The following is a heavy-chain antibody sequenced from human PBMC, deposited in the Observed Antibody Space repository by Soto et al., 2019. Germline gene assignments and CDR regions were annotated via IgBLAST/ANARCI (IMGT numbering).Heavy chain of an antibody. V-gene: IGHV1-69*01. Sequence: QVQLVQSGAAVKKPGSSVKVSCKTSGGTFSSYAISWVRQAPGQGLEWMGGIIPIFGTANYAQKFQGRVTITADESTRTDYMERSSLRSEDPAVYYCARVLAPVDWFDPWGQGTLVTVSS. CDR3: ARVLAPVDWFDP. D-gene: IGHD5-12*01. CDR2: IIPIFGTA. J-gene: IGHJ5*02. CDR1: GGTFSSYA.